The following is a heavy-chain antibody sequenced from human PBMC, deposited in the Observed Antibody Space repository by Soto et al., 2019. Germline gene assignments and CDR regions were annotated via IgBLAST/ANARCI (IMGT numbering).Heavy chain of an antibody. V-gene: IGHV3-21*01. J-gene: IGHJ5*02. CDR1: GFTFSSYS. CDR2: ISSSSSYI. CDR3: ARVPPKIAAAGKDWFDP. D-gene: IGHD6-13*01. Sequence: RLSCAASGFTFSSYSMNWVRQAPGKGLEWVSSISSSSSYIYYADSVKGRFTISRDNAKNSLYLQMNSLRAEDTAVYYCARVPPKIAAAGKDWFDPWGQGTLVTVSS.